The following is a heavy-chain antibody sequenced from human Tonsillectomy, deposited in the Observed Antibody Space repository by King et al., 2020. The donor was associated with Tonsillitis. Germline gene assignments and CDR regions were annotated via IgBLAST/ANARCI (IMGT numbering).Heavy chain of an antibody. CDR1: GFTFGDYY. CDR3: ARQMYYYDSGFDY. V-gene: IGHV3-11*01. CDR2: ISSSGTTL. J-gene: IGHJ4*02. Sequence: VQLVESGGGLVKPGGSLRLSCAASGFTFGDYYMTWVRQAPGKGLEWVSHISSSGTTLYYADSVKGRFTISRDKAKKSLYLEMDSLRAEDTAIYYCARQMYYYDSGFDYWGQGTLVTVSS. D-gene: IGHD3-22*01.